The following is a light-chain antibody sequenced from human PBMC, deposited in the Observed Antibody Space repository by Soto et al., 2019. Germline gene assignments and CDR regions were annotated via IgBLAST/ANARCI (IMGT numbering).Light chain of an antibody. CDR2: DVT. Sequence: QSALTQPASVSGSPGQSITISCTGTSSDVGGYNSVSWYQQHPGKAPKLILYDVTDRPSGVSYRFSGSKSGNTTSLTISGLQAADEADYICSSFTSSMTNVFVSGTKLTVL. J-gene: IGLJ1*01. V-gene: IGLV2-14*01. CDR3: SSFTSSMTNV. CDR1: SSDVGGYNS.